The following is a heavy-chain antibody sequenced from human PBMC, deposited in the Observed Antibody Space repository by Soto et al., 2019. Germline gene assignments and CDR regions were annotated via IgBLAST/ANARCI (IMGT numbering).Heavy chain of an antibody. CDR3: ATWHLGEHGDDI. CDR1: GLTVNGKCY. V-gene: IGHV3-53*01. CDR2: VYDLDST. D-gene: IGHD2-21*01. J-gene: IGHJ3*02. Sequence: GWLRVSWAVSGLTVNGKCYTAWLREEPGKGAEWVSGVYDLDSTYYVDPVRGRFTISRDSSKTTVYLQMRDLRPEDTALYFCATWHLGEHGDDIWGQGTMVTGSS.